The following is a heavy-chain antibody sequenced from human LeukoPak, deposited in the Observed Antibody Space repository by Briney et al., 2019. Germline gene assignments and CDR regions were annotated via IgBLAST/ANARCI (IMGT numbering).Heavy chain of an antibody. V-gene: IGHV4-34*01. Sequence: SETLSLTCAVYGGSFSGYYWSWIRQPPGKGLEWIGEINHSGSTNYNPSLKSRVTISVDTSKNQFSLKLSSVTAADTAVYYCARESSSWSHNFDPWGQGTLVTVSS. CDR2: INHSGST. J-gene: IGHJ5*02. CDR3: ARESSSWSHNFDP. D-gene: IGHD6-13*01. CDR1: GGSFSGYY.